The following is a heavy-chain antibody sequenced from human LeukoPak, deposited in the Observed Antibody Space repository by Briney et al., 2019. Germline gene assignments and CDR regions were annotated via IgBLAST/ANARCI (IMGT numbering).Heavy chain of an antibody. CDR2: ISRSGGIT. CDR1: GFTFGNYD. CDR3: TRNGGGLGI. Sequence: GGSLRLSCAASGFTFGNYDYVWVRQAPGKGLEWVSTISRSGGITNYADSVKGRFTVSRDNSMNTLYLRMTSLRAEDTAIYYCTRNGGGLGIWGQGAMVTVS. D-gene: IGHD3-16*01. J-gene: IGHJ3*02. V-gene: IGHV3-23*01.